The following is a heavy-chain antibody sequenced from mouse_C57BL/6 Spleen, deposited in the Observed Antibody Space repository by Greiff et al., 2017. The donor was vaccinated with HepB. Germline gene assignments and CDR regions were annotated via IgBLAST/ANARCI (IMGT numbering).Heavy chain of an antibody. D-gene: IGHD1-1*01. J-gene: IGHJ1*03. CDR3: ARMEYYGSSYWYFDV. Sequence: VQLQQSGAELVKPGASVKISCKASGYAFSSYWMNWVKQRPGKGLEWIGQIYPGDGDTNYNGKFKGKATLTADKSSSTAYMQLSSLTSEDSAVYFCARMEYYGSSYWYFDVWGTGTTVTVSS. CDR2: IYPGDGDT. CDR1: GYAFSSYW. V-gene: IGHV1-80*01.